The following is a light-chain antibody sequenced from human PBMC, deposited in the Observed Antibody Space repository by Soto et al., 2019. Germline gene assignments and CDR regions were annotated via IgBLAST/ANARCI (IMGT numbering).Light chain of an antibody. CDR3: CAYVSSNTLL. V-gene: IGLV2-23*01. J-gene: IGLJ3*02. CDR1: SSDVGGYDL. Sequence: QSVLTQPASVSGSPGQSITISCTGTSSDVGGYDLVSWYQQHPGKAPKLIIYEGSKRPSGISNRCSGSKSGNTASLIISGLEGDAEGDYYGCAYVSSNTLLFGGGTKLTVL. CDR2: EGS.